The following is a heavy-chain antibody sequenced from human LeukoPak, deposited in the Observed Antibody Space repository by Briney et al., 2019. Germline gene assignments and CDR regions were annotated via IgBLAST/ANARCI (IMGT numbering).Heavy chain of an antibody. Sequence: SETLSLTCTVSGGSISSGSYYWSSIRQPAGKGLKWIGRIYTSGSTNYNPSLKSRVTISVDTSKNQFSLKLSSVTAADTAVYYCARSRYYYDSSGYPHVGNFDYWGQGTLVTVSS. D-gene: IGHD3-22*01. V-gene: IGHV4-61*02. CDR2: IYTSGST. CDR1: GGSISSGSYY. J-gene: IGHJ4*02. CDR3: ARSRYYYDSSGYPHVGNFDY.